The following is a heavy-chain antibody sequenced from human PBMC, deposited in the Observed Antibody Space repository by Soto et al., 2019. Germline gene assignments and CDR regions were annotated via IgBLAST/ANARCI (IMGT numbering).Heavy chain of an antibody. D-gene: IGHD3-10*01. J-gene: IGHJ3*02. Sequence: QVQLVQSGAEVKKPGSSVKVSCKASGGTFSSYAISWVRQAPGQGLEWMGGIIPIFGTANYAQKFQGRVTITADESTSTAYTELSSLRSEDTVVYYCARATMVRGVIIKGPGAFDIWVHGTMVTVSS. CDR3: ARATMVRGVIIKGPGAFDI. CDR1: GGTFSSYA. V-gene: IGHV1-69*01. CDR2: IIPIFGTA.